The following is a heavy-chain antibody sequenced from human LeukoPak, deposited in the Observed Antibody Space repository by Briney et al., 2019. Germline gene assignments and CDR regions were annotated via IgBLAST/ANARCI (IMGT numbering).Heavy chain of an antibody. CDR2: ISGSGGST. CDR1: GFTFSSYA. Sequence: PGGSLRLSCAASGFTFSSYAMSWVRQAPGKGLEWVSAISGSGGSTYYADSVKGRFTISRDNSKHTLYLQMNSLRAEDTALYYCAKDIFTMVRGVVDYWGQGTLVTVSS. CDR3: AKDIFTMVRGVVDY. D-gene: IGHD3-10*01. V-gene: IGHV3-23*01. J-gene: IGHJ4*02.